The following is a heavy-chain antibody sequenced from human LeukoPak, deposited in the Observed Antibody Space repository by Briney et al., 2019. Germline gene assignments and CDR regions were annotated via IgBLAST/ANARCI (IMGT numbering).Heavy chain of an antibody. CDR1: GYTFTSYG. Sequence: ASVKVSCKASGYTFTSYGISWVRQAPGQGLEWMGWINPNSGGTNYAQKFQGRVTMTRDTSISTAYMELSRLRSDDTAVYYCARGIVVVPAAWDAFDIWGQGTMVTVSS. J-gene: IGHJ3*02. CDR2: INPNSGGT. CDR3: ARGIVVVPAAWDAFDI. V-gene: IGHV1-2*02. D-gene: IGHD2-2*01.